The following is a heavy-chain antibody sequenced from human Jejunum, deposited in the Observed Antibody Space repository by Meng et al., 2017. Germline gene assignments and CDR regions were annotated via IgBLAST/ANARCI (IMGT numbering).Heavy chain of an antibody. CDR1: GYTFTAYY. V-gene: IGHV1-2*02. CDR2: INPNTGGT. CDR3: AREVGSLAGDFDS. D-gene: IGHD6-19*01. Sequence: VHLVQSGAEVKNPGASVTVSCKASGYTFTAYYIHWVRQAPGQGLEWMGWINPNTGGTNYAQNFEDGVTMTRDTSINTAYMEVSRLRSDDTAVYYCAREVGSLAGDFDSWGQGTLVTVSS. J-gene: IGHJ4*02.